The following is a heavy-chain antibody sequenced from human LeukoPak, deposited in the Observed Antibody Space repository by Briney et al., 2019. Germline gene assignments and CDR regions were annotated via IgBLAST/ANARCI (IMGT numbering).Heavy chain of an antibody. CDR3: ARSKGYSDY. CDR2: ISSSSSTL. Sequence: GGSLRLSCAASGFTFSSYSMNWVRQAPGKGLEWVSYISSSSSTLYYADSVKGRFTISRDNAKNSLYLQMNSLRAEDTAVYYCARSKGYSDYWGQGTLVTVSS. V-gene: IGHV3-48*04. J-gene: IGHJ4*02. CDR1: GFTFSSYS.